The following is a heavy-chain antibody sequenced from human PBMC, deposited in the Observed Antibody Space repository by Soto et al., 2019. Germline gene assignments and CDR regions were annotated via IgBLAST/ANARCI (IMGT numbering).Heavy chain of an antibody. J-gene: IGHJ4*02. CDR1: GYTFTSYG. V-gene: IGHV1-18*04. CDR3: ARSPPRTYRSSTSCYLSPYFDY. Sequence: ASVKVSCKASGYTFTSYGISWVRQAPGQGLEWMGWISAYNGNTNYAQKLQGRVTMTTDTSTSTAYMELRSLRSDDTAVYYCARSPPRTYRSSTSCYLSPYFDYWGQGTLVTVSS. D-gene: IGHD2-2*01. CDR2: ISAYNGNT.